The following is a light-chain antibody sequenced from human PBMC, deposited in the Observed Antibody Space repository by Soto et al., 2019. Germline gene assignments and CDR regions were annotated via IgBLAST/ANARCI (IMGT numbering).Light chain of an antibody. J-gene: IGLJ1*01. CDR3: AAWDDSGKGRV. CDR1: SSNVGTST. V-gene: IGLV1-44*01. Sequence: QSVLTQPPSASGTPGQRVTISCSGSSSNVGTSTVGWYQQLPGTAPKLLIYNNIQRPSGVPDRFSGSKSGTSASLAISGLQCEYGSDYYCAAWDDSGKGRVFGSGPRLTAL. CDR2: NNI.